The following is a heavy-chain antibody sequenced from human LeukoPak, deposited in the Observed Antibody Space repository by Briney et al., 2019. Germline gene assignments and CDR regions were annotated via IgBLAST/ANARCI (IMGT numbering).Heavy chain of an antibody. CDR1: GFTFSTYG. CDR2: ISYDGSNR. J-gene: IGHJ4*02. Sequence: GGSLRLSCGASGFTFSTYGIHWVRQAPGKGLEWVAVISYDGSNRYYADSVKGRFTISRDNSKNMLYLQMDSLRAEDTAVYYCARMRGYSDGFENWGQGTLVTVSS. D-gene: IGHD3-22*01. V-gene: IGHV3-30*04. CDR3: ARMRGYSDGFEN.